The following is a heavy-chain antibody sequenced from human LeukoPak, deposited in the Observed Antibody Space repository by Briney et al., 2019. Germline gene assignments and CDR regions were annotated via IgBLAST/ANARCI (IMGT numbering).Heavy chain of an antibody. CDR3: ASGLVGAFYFDY. D-gene: IGHD1-26*01. J-gene: IGHJ4*02. CDR2: IYYSGNA. Sequence: SETLSLTCTVSGGSISGSSYYWGWIRQPPGKGLEYIGNIYYSGNAFHSPSLTSRVTISVDTSKSQFSLKLSSVTAADTAVYYCASGLVGAFYFDYWGQGTLVTVSS. V-gene: IGHV4-39*07. CDR1: GGSISGSSYY.